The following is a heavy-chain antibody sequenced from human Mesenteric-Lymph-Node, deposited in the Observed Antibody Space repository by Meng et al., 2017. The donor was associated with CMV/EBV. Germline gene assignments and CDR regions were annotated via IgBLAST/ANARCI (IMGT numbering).Heavy chain of an antibody. CDR3: ARTKADYDILTGSN. CDR2: ISAYNGNT. CDR1: GYTFTSYG. V-gene: IGHV1-18*01. J-gene: IGHJ4*02. D-gene: IGHD3-9*01. Sequence: KSSGYTFTSYGISGVRQAPGQGLEWMGWISAYNGNTNYAQKLQGRVTMTTDTSTSTAYMELRSLRSDDTAVYYCARTKADYDILTGSNWGQGTLVTVSS.